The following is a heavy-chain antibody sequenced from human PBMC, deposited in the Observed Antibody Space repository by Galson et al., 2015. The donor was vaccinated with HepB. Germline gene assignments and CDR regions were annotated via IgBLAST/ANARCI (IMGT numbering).Heavy chain of an antibody. CDR3: ARLFCYDNNGYNRAFDN. V-gene: IGHV2-5*02. D-gene: IGHD3-22*01. J-gene: IGHJ4*02. Sequence: PALVKPTQPLTPTCTFSGFSLRAAGVGVGWIRQPPGKPPAWLALIYWDNDARYNPSLINRVTITTDTSKNQVVLTMTNMDPVDTATYHCARLFCYDNNGYNRAFDNWGQGTLVTVSS. CDR2: IYWDNDA. CDR1: GFSLRAAGVG.